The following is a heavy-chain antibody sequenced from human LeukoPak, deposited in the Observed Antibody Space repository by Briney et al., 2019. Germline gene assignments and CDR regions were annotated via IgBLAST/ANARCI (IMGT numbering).Heavy chain of an antibody. V-gene: IGHV3-30-3*01. J-gene: IGHJ4*02. CDR2: TSSDGNIK. CDR3: ARDPVPATARHFDY. D-gene: IGHD1-1*01. Sequence: PGGSLRLSCAASGFTFSSYAMRWVRQAPGKGLEWVAVTSSDGNIKYYADSVKGRFTISRDNSKNTLYLQMNSLRGEDTGVYYCARDPVPATARHFDYWGQGTLVTVSS. CDR1: GFTFSSYA.